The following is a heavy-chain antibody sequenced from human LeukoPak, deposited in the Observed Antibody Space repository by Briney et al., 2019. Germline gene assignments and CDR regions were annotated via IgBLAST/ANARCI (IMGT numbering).Heavy chain of an antibody. V-gene: IGHV3-23*01. Sequence: PGGSLRLPCAASGFTFSNAWMSWVRQAPGKGLEWVSAISGSGGSTYYADSVKGRFTISRDNSKNTLYLQMNSLRAEDTAVYYCAKSEGDIVVVPAAIRGYYYYYGMDVWGQGTTVTVSS. J-gene: IGHJ6*02. CDR3: AKSEGDIVVVPAAIRGYYYYYGMDV. CDR2: ISGSGGST. CDR1: GFTFSNAW. D-gene: IGHD2-2*02.